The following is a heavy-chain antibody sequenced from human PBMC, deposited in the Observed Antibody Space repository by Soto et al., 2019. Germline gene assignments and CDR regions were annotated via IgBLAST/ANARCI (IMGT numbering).Heavy chain of an antibody. CDR2: INPTGGST. D-gene: IGHD4-17*01. J-gene: IGHJ4*02. V-gene: IGHV1-46*01. CDR3: ARDDYADYGDY. CDR1: GYTFTSYY. Sequence: ASVKVSCKASGYTFTSYYIHWVRQAPGQGLEWMGIINPTGGSTTYAQRFQGRITMTRDTSTNTVYMELSSLRSEDTAAYYCARDDYADYGDYWGQGSLVTVSS.